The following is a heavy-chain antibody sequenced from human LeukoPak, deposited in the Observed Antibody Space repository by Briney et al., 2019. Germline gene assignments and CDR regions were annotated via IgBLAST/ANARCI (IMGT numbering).Heavy chain of an antibody. CDR2: MNPNSGNT. J-gene: IGHJ5*02. Sequence: ASVKVSCKASGYTFTSYDINWVRQATGQGLEWMGWMNPNSGNTGYAQKFQGRVTMTRNTSISTAYMELSSLRSEDTAVYYCAREGGSIDWFDPWGQGTLVTVSS. CDR1: GYTFTSYD. CDR3: AREGGSIDWFDP. D-gene: IGHD3-16*01. V-gene: IGHV1-8*01.